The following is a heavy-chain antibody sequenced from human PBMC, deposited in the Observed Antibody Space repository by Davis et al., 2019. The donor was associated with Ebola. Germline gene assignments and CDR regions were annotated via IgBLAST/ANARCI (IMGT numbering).Heavy chain of an antibody. V-gene: IGHV4-59*01. Sequence: SETLSLTCIVSGGSISSYYWSWIRQPPGKGLEWIGYIYYSGSTNYNPSLKSRVTISVDTSKNQFSLKLSSVTAADTAVYYCARGYSSSWADYWGQGTLVTVSS. CDR2: IYYSGST. CDR3: ARGYSSSWADY. D-gene: IGHD6-13*01. CDR1: GGSISSYY. J-gene: IGHJ4*02.